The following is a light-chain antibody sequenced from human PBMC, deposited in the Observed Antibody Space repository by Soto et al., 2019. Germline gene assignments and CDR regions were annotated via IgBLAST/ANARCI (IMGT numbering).Light chain of an antibody. CDR1: QSVGTF. CDR3: QHRTNWPWN. Sequence: EIVLTQSPATLSLSPGERATLSCRASQSVGTFLAWYQQKPGQAPSLIIYDASNRATGIPARFSGTGSGTDFALTISSVEPEDFAVDYCQHRTNWPWNFGQGTKLDIK. J-gene: IGKJ2*01. CDR2: DAS. V-gene: IGKV3-11*01.